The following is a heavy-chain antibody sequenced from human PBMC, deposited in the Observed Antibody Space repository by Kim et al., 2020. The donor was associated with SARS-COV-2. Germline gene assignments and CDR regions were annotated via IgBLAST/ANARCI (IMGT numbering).Heavy chain of an antibody. D-gene: IGHD1-26*01. V-gene: IGHV4-59*09. Sequence: NYNPARQSRVTISVDTSKNQFSLKLTSVTAADTAVYYCARGSGSYFWFDPWGQGTRVTVSS. J-gene: IGHJ5*02. CDR3: ARGSGSYFWFDP.